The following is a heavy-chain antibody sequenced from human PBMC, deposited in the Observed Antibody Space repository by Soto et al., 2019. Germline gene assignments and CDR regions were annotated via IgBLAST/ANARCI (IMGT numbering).Heavy chain of an antibody. CDR1: GYIFTGYY. V-gene: IGHV1-2*04. D-gene: IGHD2-21*01. J-gene: IGHJ5*02. CDR2: INPNSGDT. Sequence: ASVKVSCKASGYIFTGYYMHWVRQAPGQGLEWMGWINPNSGDTNYTQKFQGWVTMTRDTSISTAYMELSRLRSDDTAVYYCARGGRFRLLWPFDPWGQGTLVTVSS. CDR3: ARGGRFRLLWPFDP.